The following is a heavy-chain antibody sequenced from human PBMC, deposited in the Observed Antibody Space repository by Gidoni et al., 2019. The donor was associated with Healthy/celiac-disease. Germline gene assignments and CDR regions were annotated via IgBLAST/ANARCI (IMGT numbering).Heavy chain of an antibody. CDR1: GFTFSDYY. CDR2: ISSSSSYT. Sequence: QVQLVESGGGLVQPGGSLRLSCAASGFTFSDYYMSWIRQAPGKGLEWFSYISSSSSYTNYADSVKGRFTISRDNAKNSLYLQMNSLRAEDTAVYYCARGHSSSWYRFDPWGQGTLVTVS. V-gene: IGHV3-11*05. J-gene: IGHJ5*02. CDR3: ARGHSSSWYRFDP. D-gene: IGHD6-13*01.